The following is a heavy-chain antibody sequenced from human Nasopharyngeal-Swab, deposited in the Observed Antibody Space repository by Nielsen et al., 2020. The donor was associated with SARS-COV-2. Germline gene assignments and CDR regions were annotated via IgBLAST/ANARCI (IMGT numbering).Heavy chain of an antibody. CDR2: IYYSGST. CDR3: AGAAAGIFDY. J-gene: IGHJ4*02. Sequence: SETLSLTCTVSGGSISSYYWSWIRQPPGKGLEWIGYIYYSGSTNYNPSLKSRVTISEDTSKNQFSLKLSSVTAADTAVYYCAGAAAGIFDYWGQGTLVTVSS. CDR1: GGSISSYY. V-gene: IGHV4-59*12. D-gene: IGHD6-13*01.